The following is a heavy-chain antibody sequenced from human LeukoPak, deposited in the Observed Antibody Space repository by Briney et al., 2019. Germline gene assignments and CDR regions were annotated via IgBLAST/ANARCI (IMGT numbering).Heavy chain of an antibody. J-gene: IGHJ3*02. CDR2: MNPNSGNT. V-gene: IGHV1-8*01. CDR3: ASGYSYDDAFDI. D-gene: IGHD5-18*01. CDR1: GYTFTSYD. Sequence: GASVKVSCKASGYTFTSYDINWVRQATGQGLEWMGWMNPNSGNTGYAQKFRGRVTMTRNTSISTAYMELSSLRSEDTAVYYCASGYSYDDAFDIWGQGTMVTVSS.